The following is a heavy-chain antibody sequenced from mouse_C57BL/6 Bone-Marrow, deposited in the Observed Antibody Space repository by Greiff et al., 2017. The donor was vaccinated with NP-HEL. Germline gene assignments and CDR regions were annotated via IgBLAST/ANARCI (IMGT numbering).Heavy chain of an antibody. CDR1: GYTFTSYW. Sequence: QVQLQQSGAELVMPGASVKLSCKASGYTFTSYWMHWVKQRPGQGLEWIGEIDPSDSYTNYNQKFKGKSTLTVDKSANTAYMQLSSLTSEDSAVYYCEISGFITPWYFDVWGTGTTVTVSS. CDR2: IDPSDSYT. J-gene: IGHJ1*03. V-gene: IGHV1-69*01. D-gene: IGHD1-1*01. CDR3: EISGFITPWYFDV.